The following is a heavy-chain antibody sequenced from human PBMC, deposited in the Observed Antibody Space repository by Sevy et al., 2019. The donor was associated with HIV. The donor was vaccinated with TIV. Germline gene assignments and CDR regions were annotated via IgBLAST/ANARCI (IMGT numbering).Heavy chain of an antibody. J-gene: IGHJ3*02. CDR2: INPNSGGT. V-gene: IGHV1-2*02. Sequence: ASVKVSCKASGYTVTGYYMHWVRQAPGQGLEWMGWINPNSGGTNYAQKFQGRVTMTRDTSISTAYMELSRLRSDDTAVYYCARSKRITMVRGAPDAFDIWGQGTMVTVSS. CDR1: GYTVTGYY. CDR3: ARSKRITMVRGAPDAFDI. D-gene: IGHD3-10*01.